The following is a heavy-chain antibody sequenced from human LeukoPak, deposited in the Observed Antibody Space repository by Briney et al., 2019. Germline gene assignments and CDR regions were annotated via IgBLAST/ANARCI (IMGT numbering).Heavy chain of an antibody. CDR3: ARWAYCSSTSCYGRYYYYYMDV. CDR2: INHSGST. D-gene: IGHD2-2*01. Sequence: TPSETLSLXCAVYGGSFSGYYWSWIRQPPGKGLEWIGEINHSGSTNYNPSLTSRVTISVDTSKNQFSLKLSSVTAADTAVYYCARWAYCSSTSCYGRYYYYYMDVWGKRTTVTVSS. J-gene: IGHJ6*03. V-gene: IGHV4-34*01. CDR1: GGSFSGYY.